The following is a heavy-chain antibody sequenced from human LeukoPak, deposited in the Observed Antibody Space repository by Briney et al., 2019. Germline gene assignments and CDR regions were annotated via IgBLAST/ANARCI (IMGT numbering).Heavy chain of an antibody. J-gene: IGHJ4*02. CDR1: GGSISSSSYY. V-gene: IGHV4-39*02. D-gene: IGHD3-10*01. Sequence: SETLSLTCTVSGGSISSSSYYWGWIRQPPGKGLEWIGSIYYSGSTYYNPSLKSRFTISVDTSKNQFSLKLSSVTAADTAVYYCARETYYYGSGSHTPLDYWGQGTLVTVSS. CDR3: ARETYYYGSGSHTPLDY. CDR2: IYYSGST.